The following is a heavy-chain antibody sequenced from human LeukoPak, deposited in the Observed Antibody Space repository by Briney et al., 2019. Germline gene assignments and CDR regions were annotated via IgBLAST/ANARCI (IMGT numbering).Heavy chain of an antibody. CDR3: ARVRHRRGTNPFDY. D-gene: IGHD3-16*01. Sequence: GGSLRLSCAASGFTFSSHAMGWVRQAPGKGLEWVSSITGSGASTYYGDSVKGRFTISRDNSKNTLYLQMNSLRAEDTAVYYCARVRHRRGTNPFDYWGQGTLVTVSS. V-gene: IGHV3-23*01. J-gene: IGHJ4*02. CDR1: GFTFSSHA. CDR2: ITGSGAST.